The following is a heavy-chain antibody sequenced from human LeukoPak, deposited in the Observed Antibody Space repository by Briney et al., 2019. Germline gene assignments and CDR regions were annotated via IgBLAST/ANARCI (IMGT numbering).Heavy chain of an antibody. Sequence: ASVKVSCKTSGYSFTDYYMHWVSQAPGQGLEWMGWINPNSGGTSSAQKFQGRVTMTRDTSITTVYMEMNWLTSDDTAIYYCARADRLHGGPYLIGPWGQGTLVTVSS. CDR1: GYSFTDYY. CDR2: INPNSGGT. V-gene: IGHV1-2*02. J-gene: IGHJ5*02. D-gene: IGHD2-21*01. CDR3: ARADRLHGGPYLIGP.